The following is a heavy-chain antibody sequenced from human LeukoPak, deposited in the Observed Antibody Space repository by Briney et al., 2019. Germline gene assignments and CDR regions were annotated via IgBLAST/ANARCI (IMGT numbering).Heavy chain of an antibody. D-gene: IGHD1-26*01. J-gene: IGHJ4*02. CDR1: GGSFSSYY. V-gene: IGHV4-59*01. Sequence: SETLSLPCTVSGGSFSSYYWSWIRQPPGKRLEWIGYIYYSGSADYNPSLKGRVTISIDTSKNQFSLNLSSVTAADTAMYYCASGSESWGLLPKFYFDFWGQGTLVTVSS. CDR2: IYYSGSA. CDR3: ASGSESWGLLPKFYFDF.